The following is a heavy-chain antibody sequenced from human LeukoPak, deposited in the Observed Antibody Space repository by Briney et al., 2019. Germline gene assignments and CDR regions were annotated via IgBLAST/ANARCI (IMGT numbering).Heavy chain of an antibody. J-gene: IGHJ4*02. V-gene: IGHV4-39*07. CDR2: IYYSGST. CDR1: GGSISSSSYY. Sequence: PSETLSLTCTVSGGSISSSSYYWGWIRQPPGKGLEWIGSIYYSGSTYYNPSLKSRVTISVDTSKNQFSLKLSSVTAADTAVYYCARDREGPSIAVAAIDYWGQGTLVTVSS. D-gene: IGHD6-19*01. CDR3: ARDREGPSIAVAAIDY.